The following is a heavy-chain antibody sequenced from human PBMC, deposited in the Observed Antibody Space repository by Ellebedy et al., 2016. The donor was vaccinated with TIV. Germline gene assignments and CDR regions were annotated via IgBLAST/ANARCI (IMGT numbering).Heavy chain of an antibody. V-gene: IGHV3-48*02. CDR3: ARQWFGEPSLDYYYYYGMDV. J-gene: IGHJ6*02. CDR1: GFTFSSYS. Sequence: LSLTCXASGFTFSSYSMNWVRQAPGKGLEWVSYISSSSSTIYYADSVKGRFTISRDNAKNSLYLQMNSLRDEDTAVYYCARQWFGEPSLDYYYYYGMDVWGQGTTVTVSS. CDR2: ISSSSSTI. D-gene: IGHD3-10*01.